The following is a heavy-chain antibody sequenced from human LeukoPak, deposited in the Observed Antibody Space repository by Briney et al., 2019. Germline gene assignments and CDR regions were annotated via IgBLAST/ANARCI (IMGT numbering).Heavy chain of an antibody. V-gene: IGHV3-33*01. Sequence: GRSLRLSCAASGFTFSSYGMHWVRQAPGKGLEWVAVIWYDGSNKYYADSVKGRFTISRDNSKNTLYLQMNSLRAEDTAVYYCAREMYYYDSSGYYFVYWGQGTLVTVSS. CDR3: AREMYYYDSSGYYFVY. D-gene: IGHD3-22*01. J-gene: IGHJ4*02. CDR2: IWYDGSNK. CDR1: GFTFSSYG.